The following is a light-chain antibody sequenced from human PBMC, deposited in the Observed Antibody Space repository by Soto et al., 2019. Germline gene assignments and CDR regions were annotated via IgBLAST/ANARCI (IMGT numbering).Light chain of an antibody. J-gene: IGLJ1*01. CDR1: SSNIGSNT. CDR3: AAWDDSLNGLWV. Sequence: QSVLTQPPSASGTPGQRVTISCSGSSSNIGSNTVNWYQQLPGTAPKLLIYSNNQRPSGVPDRFSGSKSGTSASLAISGLQSEDEADYYCAAWDDSLNGLWVFGTGTKV. V-gene: IGLV1-44*01. CDR2: SNN.